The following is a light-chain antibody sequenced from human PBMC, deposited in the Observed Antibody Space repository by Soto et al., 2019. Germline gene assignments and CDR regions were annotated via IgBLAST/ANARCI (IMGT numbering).Light chain of an antibody. CDR1: SSDVGHYNY. V-gene: IGLV2-14*03. Sequence: QSVLTQPASVSGSPGQSITISCTGTSSDVGHYNYVSWYQQHPGNAPKLIIYDVALRASGVSDRFSASKSGNTASLTISGLRAGEGADYYCCSYTTPTSRVFGTGTRVT. CDR2: DVA. J-gene: IGLJ1*01. CDR3: CSYTTPTSRV.